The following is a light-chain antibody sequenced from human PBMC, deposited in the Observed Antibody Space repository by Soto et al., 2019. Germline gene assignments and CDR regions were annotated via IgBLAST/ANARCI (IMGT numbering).Light chain of an antibody. Sequence: QSVLTQPPSASGTPGQRVTISCSGSSSNIGSNYVYWYQQLPGTAPKLLIYRNNQRPSRVPDRFSGAKSGTSASLAISGLRSEDEAEYYCAAWDVRLSGHGVCGGGTKLTVL. CDR2: RNN. CDR3: AAWDVRLSGHGV. J-gene: IGLJ2*01. CDR1: SSNIGSNY. V-gene: IGLV1-47*01.